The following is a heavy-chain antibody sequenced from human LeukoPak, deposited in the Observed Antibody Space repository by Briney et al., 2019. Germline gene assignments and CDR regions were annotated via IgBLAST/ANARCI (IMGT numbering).Heavy chain of an antibody. D-gene: IGHD6-19*01. CDR2: FDPADGET. CDR1: GYTLSELS. V-gene: IGHV1-24*01. J-gene: IGHJ6*03. Sequence: GASVKVSCKVSGYTLSELSMPWVRQIPGKGLEWMGGFDPADGETIYAQELQDRVTMGGDRSTDTAYMELTSLRSEDTGVYYCATGSEQWLEASHYFFYYMDVWGKGTTVTVSS. CDR3: ATGSEQWLEASHYFFYYMDV.